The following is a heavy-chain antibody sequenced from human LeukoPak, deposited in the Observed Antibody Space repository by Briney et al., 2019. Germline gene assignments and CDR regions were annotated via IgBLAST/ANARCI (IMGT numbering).Heavy chain of an antibody. D-gene: IGHD3-10*01. CDR3: ARDITMVRGVIMASTMDV. J-gene: IGHJ6*04. Sequence: PGGSLRLSCTASGFTFSSYAMHWVRQAPGKGLEWVAVISYDGSNKYYADSVKGRFTISRDNSKNTLYLQMNSLGAEDTAVYYCARDITMVRGVIMASTMDVWGKGTTVTVSS. CDR1: GFTFSSYA. CDR2: ISYDGSNK. V-gene: IGHV3-30*01.